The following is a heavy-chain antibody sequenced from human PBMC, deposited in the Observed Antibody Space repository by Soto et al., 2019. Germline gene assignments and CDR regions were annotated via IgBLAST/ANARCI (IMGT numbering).Heavy chain of an antibody. CDR1: GYNFTSHY. CDR2: IYPRGGST. V-gene: IGHV1-46*01. D-gene: IGHD3-16*01. J-gene: IGHJ4*02. CDR3: GRDLGGVGSY. Sequence: ASVKVSCKTSGYNFTSHYIHWVRQAPGQRLESMGIIYPRGGSTIYAQKFQGKVTMTRDTSTHTLYMELSSLRAEDTAVYYCGRDLGGVGSYWGQGTLVTVSS.